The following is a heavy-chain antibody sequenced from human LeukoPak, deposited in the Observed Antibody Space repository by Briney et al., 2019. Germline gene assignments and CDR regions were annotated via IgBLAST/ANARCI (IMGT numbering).Heavy chain of an antibody. V-gene: IGHV4-34*01. CDR3: ARGVQGGYSYGYRGGVDY. Sequence: SETLSLTCAVYGGSFSGYYWSWIRQPPGKGLEWIGEINHSGSTNYNPSLKSRVTISVDTSKNQLSLKLSSVTAADTAVYYCARGVQGGYSYGYRGGVDYWGQGTLVTVSS. J-gene: IGHJ4*02. CDR1: GGSFSGYY. CDR2: INHSGST. D-gene: IGHD5-18*01.